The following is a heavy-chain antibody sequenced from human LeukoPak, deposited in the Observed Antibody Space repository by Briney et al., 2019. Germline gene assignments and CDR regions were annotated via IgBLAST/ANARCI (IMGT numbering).Heavy chain of an antibody. J-gene: IGHJ4*02. CDR1: GYSFINYW. V-gene: IGHV5-51*01. D-gene: IGHD2-15*01. Sequence: GESLKISCKGSGYSFINYWIGWVRQMPGKGLEWMGNIYPGDSDTRYSPSFQGQVTISADKSISTAHPQWSSLEASDTAMYYCARRACSADNCLDYWGQGTLVTVSS. CDR3: ARRACSADNCLDY. CDR2: IYPGDSDT.